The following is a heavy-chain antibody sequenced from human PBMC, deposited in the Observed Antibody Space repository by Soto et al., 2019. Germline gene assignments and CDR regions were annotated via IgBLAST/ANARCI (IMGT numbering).Heavy chain of an antibody. V-gene: IGHV3-13*01. D-gene: IGHD6-13*01. CDR1: GFTFSSYD. Sequence: EVQLVESGGGLVQPGGSLRLSCAASGFTFSSYDMHWVRQATGKGLEWVAAIVTAGDTYYPGSVNGRFTISRENAKNSLYLQMNSLRAGDTAVYYCARGEAAAGPQGYYGMDVWGQGTKVTVSS. CDR3: ARGEAAAGPQGYYGMDV. CDR2: IVTAGDT. J-gene: IGHJ6*02.